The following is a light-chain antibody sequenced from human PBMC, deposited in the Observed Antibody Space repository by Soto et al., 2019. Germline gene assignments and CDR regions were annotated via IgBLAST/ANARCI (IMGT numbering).Light chain of an antibody. CDR2: EVN. Sequence: QSALTQPASVSGSPGQSITISCTGTSSDVGGYNYVSWYQQLPGKAPKLLIYEVNDRPSGISDRFSGSKSGNTASLTIFGLQLEDEAVYYCSSYTTGSTLPWVFGTGTKVTVL. CDR1: SSDVGGYNY. CDR3: SSYTTGSTLPWV. J-gene: IGLJ1*01. V-gene: IGLV2-14*01.